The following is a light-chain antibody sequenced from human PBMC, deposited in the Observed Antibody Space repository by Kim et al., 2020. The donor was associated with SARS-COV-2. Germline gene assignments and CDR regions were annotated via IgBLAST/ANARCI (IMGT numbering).Light chain of an antibody. CDR3: CSYAGSSTVV. CDR1: SSDVVSYNL. Sequence: GQSITISCTGTSSDVVSYNLVSWYQQHPGKAPKLMIYEGSKRPSGVSNRFSGSKSGNTAFLTISGLQAEDEADYYCCSYAGSSTVVFGGGTQLTVL. CDR2: EGS. J-gene: IGLJ2*01. V-gene: IGLV2-23*01.